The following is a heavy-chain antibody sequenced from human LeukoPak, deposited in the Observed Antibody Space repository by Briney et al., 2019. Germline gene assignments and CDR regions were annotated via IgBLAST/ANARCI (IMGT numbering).Heavy chain of an antibody. Sequence: GGSLRLSCAASGFTFSSYEMNWVRQAPGKGLEWVSYMNSRGNTMNYADSVKGRFTISRGNAKNSLYLQMNSLRAEDTAVYYCARDFNWTPDYWGQGTLVTVSS. J-gene: IGHJ4*02. V-gene: IGHV3-48*03. CDR3: ARDFNWTPDY. CDR2: MNSRGNTM. D-gene: IGHD1-20*01. CDR1: GFTFSSYE.